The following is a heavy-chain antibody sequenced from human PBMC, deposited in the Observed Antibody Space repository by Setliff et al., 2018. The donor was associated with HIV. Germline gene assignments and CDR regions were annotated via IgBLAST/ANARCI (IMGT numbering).Heavy chain of an antibody. J-gene: IGHJ4*02. V-gene: IGHV3-7*01. CDR3: ARDVLAYYYDSSGYSYFDY. CDR1: GFTFSNYW. CDR2: IKEDGSEE. Sequence: GGSLRLSCAGSGFTFSNYWMNWVRQAPGKGLEWVANIKEDGSEEYYVDSVKGRFTISRDNAKNSLYLQMNSLRAEDTAVYYCARDVLAYYYDSSGYSYFDYWGQGTLVTVSS. D-gene: IGHD3-22*01.